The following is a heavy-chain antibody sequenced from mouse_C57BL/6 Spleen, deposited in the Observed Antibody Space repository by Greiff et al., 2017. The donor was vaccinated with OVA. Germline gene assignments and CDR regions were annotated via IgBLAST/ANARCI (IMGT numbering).Heavy chain of an antibody. J-gene: IGHJ4*01. V-gene: IGHV1-69*01. CDR3: ARSRPTTVVAMDY. CDR1: GYTFTSYW. CDR2: IDPSDSYT. D-gene: IGHD1-1*01. Sequence: VQLQQPGAELVMPGASVKLSCKASGYTFTSYWMHWVKQRPGQGLEWIGEIDPSDSYTNYNQKFKGKSTLTVDKSSSTAYMQLSSLTSEDSAVYYCARSRPTTVVAMDYWGQGTSVTVSS.